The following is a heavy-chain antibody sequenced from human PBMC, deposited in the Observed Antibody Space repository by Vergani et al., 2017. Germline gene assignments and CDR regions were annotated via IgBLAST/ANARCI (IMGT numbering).Heavy chain of an antibody. CDR2: IIPILGIA. D-gene: IGHD3-22*01. CDR1: GGTFSSYT. J-gene: IGHJ6*02. CDR3: ARYLAYYDNPTYYYYGMDV. Sequence: QVQLVQSGAEVKKPGSSVKVSCKASGGTFSSYTISWVRQAPGQGLEWMGRIIPILGIANYAQKFQGRVTITADKSTSTANMELSSLRSEDTAVYYCARYLAYYDNPTYYYYGMDVWDQGTTVTVSS. V-gene: IGHV1-69*02.